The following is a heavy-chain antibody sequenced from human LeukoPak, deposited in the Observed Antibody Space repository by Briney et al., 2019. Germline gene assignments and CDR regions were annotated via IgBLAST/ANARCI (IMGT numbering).Heavy chain of an antibody. D-gene: IGHD6-19*01. CDR2: IGTAGDT. CDR3: ARASRIAVAGTGGAYYYYYYGMDV. Sequence: GRSLRLSCAASGFTFSSYDMHWVRQATGKGLEWVSAIGTAGDTYYPGSVKGRFTISRENAKNSLCLQMNSLRAGDTAVYYCARASRIAVAGTGGAYYYYYYGMDVWGQGTTVTVSS. CDR1: GFTFSSYD. J-gene: IGHJ6*02. V-gene: IGHV3-13*01.